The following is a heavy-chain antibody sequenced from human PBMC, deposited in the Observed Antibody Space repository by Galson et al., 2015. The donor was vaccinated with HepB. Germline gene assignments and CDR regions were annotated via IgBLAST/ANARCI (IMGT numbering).Heavy chain of an antibody. CDR3: TRVVPAATPYFDY. CDR2: IRSKAYGGTT. V-gene: IGHV3-49*03. D-gene: IGHD2-2*01. Sequence: SLRLSCAASGFTFGDYAMSWFRQAPGKGLEWVGFIRSKAYGGTTEYAASVKGRFTISRDDSKSIAYLQMNSLKTEDTAVYYCTRVVPAATPYFDYWGQGTLVTVSS. J-gene: IGHJ4*02. CDR1: GFTFGDYA.